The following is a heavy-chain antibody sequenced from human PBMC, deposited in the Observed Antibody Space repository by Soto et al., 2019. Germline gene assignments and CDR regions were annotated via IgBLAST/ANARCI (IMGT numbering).Heavy chain of an antibody. J-gene: IGHJ4*02. Sequence: KQSQTLSLTCAISGDSVSSNSAAWNWIRQSPSRGLEWLGRTYYRSKWYNDYAVSVKSRITINPDTSKNQFSLQLNSVTPENTAVYYCARDWGNDYSNYCDYWGQGTLVTVSS. D-gene: IGHD4-4*01. CDR1: GDSVSSNSAA. CDR3: ARDWGNDYSNYCDY. V-gene: IGHV6-1*01. CDR2: TYYRSKWYN.